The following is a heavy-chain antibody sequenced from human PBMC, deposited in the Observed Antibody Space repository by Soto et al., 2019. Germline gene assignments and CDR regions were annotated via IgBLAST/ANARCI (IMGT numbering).Heavy chain of an antibody. J-gene: IGHJ4*01. Sequence: PGESLRISCKASGYSFTSYWIGWVRQMPGKGLEWMGIIYPGDSDTKYSPSFQGQVTISAGKSISTAYLRWSSLKASDTAIYYCARHGGSGYCCDYPGHGTLFTVSS. CDR3: ARHGGSGYCCDY. V-gene: IGHV5-51*01. CDR2: IYPGDSDT. CDR1: GYSFTSYW. D-gene: IGHD3-22*01.